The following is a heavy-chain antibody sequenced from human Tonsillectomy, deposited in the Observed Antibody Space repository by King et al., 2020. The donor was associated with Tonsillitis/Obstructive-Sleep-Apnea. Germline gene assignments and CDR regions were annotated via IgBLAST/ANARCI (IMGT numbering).Heavy chain of an antibody. Sequence: VQLVESGAEVKEPGASVTVSCKASGYTFTRYYMHWVRQVPGQGLEWMGIINPRGGSTTYAQRFQGRVTMTRDTSTTTVNMELSSLRFEDTAVYYCARKGALSALFDYWGQGTLVTVSS. CDR3: ARKGALSALFDY. J-gene: IGHJ4*02. D-gene: IGHD1-26*01. V-gene: IGHV1-46*01. CDR2: INPRGGST. CDR1: GYTFTRYY.